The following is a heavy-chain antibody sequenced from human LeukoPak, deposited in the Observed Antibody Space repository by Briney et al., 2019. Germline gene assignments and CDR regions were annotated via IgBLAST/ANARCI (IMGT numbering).Heavy chain of an antibody. CDR1: GYSFTSYW. D-gene: IGHD6-13*01. CDR3: ARGAAAGPHLGYNWFDP. V-gene: IGHV5-51*01. Sequence: GESLKISCKGSGYSFTSYWIGWVRQMPGKGLEWMGIIYPCDSDTRYSPPFQGQVTISADKSISTAYLQWSSLKASDTAMYYCARGAAAGPHLGYNWFDPWGQGTLVTVSS. J-gene: IGHJ5*02. CDR2: IYPCDSDT.